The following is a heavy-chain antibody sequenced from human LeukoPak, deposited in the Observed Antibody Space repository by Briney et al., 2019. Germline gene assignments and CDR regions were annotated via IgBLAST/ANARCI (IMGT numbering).Heavy chain of an antibody. CDR2: IYYSGST. J-gene: IGHJ6*03. CDR1: GGSISSSSYY. V-gene: IGHV4-39*07. CDR3: ARDLGGYPFFMDV. Sequence: SETLSLTCTVSGGSISSSSYYWGWIRQPPGKGLEWIGSIYYSGSTYYNPSHKSRVTISVDTSKNQFSLKLSSVTAADTAVYYCARDLGGYPFFMDVWGKGITVTVSS. D-gene: IGHD2-15*01.